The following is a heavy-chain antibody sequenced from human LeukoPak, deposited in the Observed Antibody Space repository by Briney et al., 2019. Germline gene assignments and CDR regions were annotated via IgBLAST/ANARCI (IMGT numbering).Heavy chain of an antibody. CDR2: VYYSGAT. J-gene: IGHJ2*01. D-gene: IGHD6-19*01. V-gene: IGHV4-4*07. CDR3: ARPGWPWYFDL. Sequence: PSETLSLTCTVSGGSLIGYYWSWIRQPAGKGLEWIGRVYYSGATNYNPSLKSRVTMSIDTSKNQFSLKLSSVTAADTAVYCCARPGWPWYFDLWGRGTLVTVSS. CDR1: GGSLIGYY.